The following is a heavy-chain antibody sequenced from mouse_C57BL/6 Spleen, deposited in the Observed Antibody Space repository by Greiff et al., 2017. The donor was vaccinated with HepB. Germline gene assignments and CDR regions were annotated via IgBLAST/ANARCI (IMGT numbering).Heavy chain of an antibody. CDR1: GFTFSSYG. CDR2: ISSGGSYT. CDR3: ARQGLRYFDV. V-gene: IGHV5-6*01. D-gene: IGHD2-13*01. Sequence: EVNLVESGGDLVKPGGSLKLSCAASGFTFSSYGMSWVRQTPDKRLEWVATISSGGSYTYYPDSVKGRFTISRDNAKNTLYLQMSSLKSEDTAMYYCARQGLRYFDVWGTGTTVTVSS. J-gene: IGHJ1*03.